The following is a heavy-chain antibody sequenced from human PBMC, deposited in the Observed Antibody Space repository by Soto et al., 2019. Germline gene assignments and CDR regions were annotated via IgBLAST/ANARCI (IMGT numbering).Heavy chain of an antibody. V-gene: IGHV6-1*01. CDR3: PRDQGLVGATPFDY. Sequence: PSQTLSLTCAISGDSVSSNSSAWNWIRQSPSRGLEWLGRTYYRSKWYNDYAVSVKSRITINPDTSKNQFSLQLNSVTPEDTAVYYCPRDQGLVGATPFDYWGPGPLLTLSS. J-gene: IGHJ4*02. D-gene: IGHD1-26*01. CDR1: GDSVSSNSSA. CDR2: TYYRSKWYN.